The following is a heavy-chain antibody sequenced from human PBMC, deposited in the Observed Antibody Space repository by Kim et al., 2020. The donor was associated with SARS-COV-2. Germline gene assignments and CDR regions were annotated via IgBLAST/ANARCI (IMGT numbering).Heavy chain of an antibody. CDR1: GASISNDNW. Sequence: SETLSLTCAVSGASISNDNWWSWVRQPPGKGLEWIGEIYHTGSTNYNPSLRSRVIVSVDTSKNQFSLELRSVTAADTAVYYCAIGPQGSGADPYFDYWGQGSLVTVSS. J-gene: IGHJ4*02. D-gene: IGHD1-26*01. CDR3: AIGPQGSGADPYFDY. CDR2: IYHTGST. V-gene: IGHV4-4*02.